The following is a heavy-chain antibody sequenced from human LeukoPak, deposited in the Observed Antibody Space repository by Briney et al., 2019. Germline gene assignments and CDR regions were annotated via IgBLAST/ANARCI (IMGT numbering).Heavy chain of an antibody. J-gene: IGHJ4*02. D-gene: IGHD1-26*01. CDR2: ISSSSSYI. CDR1: GFTFSSYS. Sequence: GWSLRLSCAASGFTFSSYSMNWVRQAPGKGLEWVASISSSSSYIYYADSVKGRFTISRDNAKNSLYLQMNSLRAEDTAVYYCARNSEWVLHSGLDCCGQGTLATVYS. V-gene: IGHV3-21*01. CDR3: ARNSEWVLHSGLDC.